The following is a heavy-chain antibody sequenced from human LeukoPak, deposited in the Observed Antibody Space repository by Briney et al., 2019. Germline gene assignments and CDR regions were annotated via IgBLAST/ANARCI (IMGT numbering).Heavy chain of an antibody. J-gene: IGHJ4*02. Sequence: GGSLRLSCAASGFTFSSYSMNWVRQAPGKGLEWVSSISSSSSYIYYADSVKGRFTISRDNAKNSLYLHMNSQRAEDTAVYYCAKDPTHYRVWDYYETIGLSYWGQGTLVTVSS. V-gene: IGHV3-21*01. CDR3: AKDPTHYRVWDYYETIGLSY. D-gene: IGHD3-22*01. CDR2: ISSSSSYI. CDR1: GFTFSSYS.